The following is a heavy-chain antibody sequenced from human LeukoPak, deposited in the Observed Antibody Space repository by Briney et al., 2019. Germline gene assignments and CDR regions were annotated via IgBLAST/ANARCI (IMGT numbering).Heavy chain of an antibody. CDR3: ARDWYSSSSYWDGFDI. D-gene: IGHD6-6*01. Sequence: ASVKVSCKASGYTFTSYGISWVRQAPGQGLEWMGWISAYNGNTVYAQKVQGRVTMTTDRSTSTAYMELRSLRSDDTAVYYCARDWYSSSSYWDGFDIWGQGTMVTAS. CDR2: ISAYNGNT. V-gene: IGHV1-18*01. CDR1: GYTFTSYG. J-gene: IGHJ3*02.